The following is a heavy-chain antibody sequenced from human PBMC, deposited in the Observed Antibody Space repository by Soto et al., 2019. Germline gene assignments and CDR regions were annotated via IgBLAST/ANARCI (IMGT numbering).Heavy chain of an antibody. J-gene: IGHJ4*02. CDR2: ISGSGGST. D-gene: IGHD3-22*01. CDR1: VFTFSSYA. Sequence: PGGSLRLSCAASVFTFSSYAMSWVRQAPGKGLEWVSAISGSGGSTYYADSVKGRFTISRDNSKNTLYLPMNSLRAEDTAVYYCAKSFYSSGYYYPNFDSWGQGTLVTVSS. CDR3: AKSFYSSGYYYPNFDS. V-gene: IGHV3-23*01.